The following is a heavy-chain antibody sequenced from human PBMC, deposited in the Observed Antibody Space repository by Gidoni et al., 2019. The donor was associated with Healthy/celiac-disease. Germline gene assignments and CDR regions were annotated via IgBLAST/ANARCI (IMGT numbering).Heavy chain of an antibody. CDR2: ISYDGSNK. J-gene: IGHJ3*02. Sequence: QVQLVESGAGVFHPVSSLRLSFAASGFTFSSYAMHWVRQAPGKGLEWVAVISYDGSNKYYADAVKGRFTISRDNSKNTLYMQMNRLRAEDTAVYYCARAPYIPRGAFDIWGQGTMVNVSS. CDR1: GFTFSSYA. CDR3: ARAPYIPRGAFDI. V-gene: IGHV3-30-3*01. D-gene: IGHD3-16*01.